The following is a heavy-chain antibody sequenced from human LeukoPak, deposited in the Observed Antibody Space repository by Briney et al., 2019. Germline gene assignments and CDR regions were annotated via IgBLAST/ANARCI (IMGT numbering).Heavy chain of an antibody. CDR3: ARADYGGNSDFHY. J-gene: IGHJ4*02. CDR1: GFTFSTYW. D-gene: IGHD4-23*01. Sequence: GGSLRLSCAASGFTFSTYWMHWVRQAPGKGLVWVSRISSDGSIAINADSVEGRFTASRDNAKNTLYLQMNSLRVEDTAVYHCARADYGGNSDFHYWGQGTLVTVSS. CDR2: ISSDGSIA. V-gene: IGHV3-74*01.